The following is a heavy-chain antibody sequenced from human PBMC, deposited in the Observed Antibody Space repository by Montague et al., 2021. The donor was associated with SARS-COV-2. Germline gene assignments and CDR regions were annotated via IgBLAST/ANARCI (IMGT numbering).Heavy chain of an antibody. V-gene: IGHV6-1*01. CDR1: GDSVSGNRAA. D-gene: IGHD6-13*01. J-gene: IGHJ4*02. CDR3: ARGPRYSLSWSFDY. CDR2: TYYRSKWYY. Sequence: CAISGDSVSGNRAAGDGSRRSRSNGSEGLGRTYYRSKWYYDYAVSVKSRMTISPDTSKNQFSLQLSSVTPEDRAVYYCARGPRYSLSWSFDYWGQGTLVTVSS.